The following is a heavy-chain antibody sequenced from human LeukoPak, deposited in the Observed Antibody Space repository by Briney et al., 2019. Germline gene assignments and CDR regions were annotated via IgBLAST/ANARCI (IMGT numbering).Heavy chain of an antibody. D-gene: IGHD6-13*01. Sequence: PGGSLRLSCAASGFIVSSNYMSWARQAPGKGLEWVSIIYSGGSTFYADSVKGRFTISRDNSKNTLYLQMNSLRADDTAVYYCAGGLSAPGCFGYWGHGTLATVSS. CDR2: IYSGGST. CDR3: AGGLSAPGCFGY. CDR1: GFIVSSNY. V-gene: IGHV3-53*01. J-gene: IGHJ4*01.